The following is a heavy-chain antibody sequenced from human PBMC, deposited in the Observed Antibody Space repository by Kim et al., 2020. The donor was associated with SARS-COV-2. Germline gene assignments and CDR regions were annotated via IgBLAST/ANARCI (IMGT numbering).Heavy chain of an antibody. V-gene: IGHV3-33*01. CDR3: ARAPSTVSMDV. Sequence: GGSLRLSCAASGFTFSSYGMHWVRQAPGKGMEWVAVIWYDGSNKYYADSVKGRFTISRDNSKNTLYLQMNSLRAEDTAVYYCARAPSTVSMDVWGQGTTVTVSS. CDR1: GFTFSSYG. CDR2: IWYDGSNK. J-gene: IGHJ6*02. D-gene: IGHD4-17*01.